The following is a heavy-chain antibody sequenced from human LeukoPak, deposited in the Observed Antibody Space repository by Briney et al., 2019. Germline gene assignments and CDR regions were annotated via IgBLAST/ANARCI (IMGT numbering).Heavy chain of an antibody. D-gene: IGHD3-22*01. Sequence: PSETLSLACTVSGGSISSYYWSWIRQPPGKGLEWIGYIYYSGSTNYNPSLKSRVTISVDTSKNQLSLKLSSVTAADTAVYYCAGRCKRRGYDSSGYYLDYCGQGTLVTVPS. CDR3: AGRCKRRGYDSSGYYLDY. V-gene: IGHV4-59*01. CDR2: IYYSGST. CDR1: GGSISSYY. J-gene: IGHJ4*02.